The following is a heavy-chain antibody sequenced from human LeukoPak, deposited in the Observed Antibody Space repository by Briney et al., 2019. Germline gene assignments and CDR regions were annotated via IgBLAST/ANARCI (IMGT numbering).Heavy chain of an antibody. V-gene: IGHV1-69*13. D-gene: IGHD3-22*01. J-gene: IGHJ4*02. CDR3: ARATYYDSSGYYSGRYFDY. CDR2: IIPIFGTA. Sequence: ASVKVSCKASGGTFSSYAISWVRQAPGQGLEWMGGIIPIFGTANYAQKFQGRVTITADESTSTAYMELSSLRSEDTAVYYCARATYYDSSGYYSGRYFDYWGQGTLVTVSS. CDR1: GGTFSSYA.